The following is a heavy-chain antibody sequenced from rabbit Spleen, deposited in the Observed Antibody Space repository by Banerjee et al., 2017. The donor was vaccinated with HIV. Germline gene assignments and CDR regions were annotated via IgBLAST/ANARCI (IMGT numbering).Heavy chain of an antibody. D-gene: IGHD1-1*01. Sequence: QEQLVESGGGLVKPEGSLKLSCTASGFSLTSSDYMCWVRQAPGKGLEWIACIDVGSSGFTYFATWAKGRFTISKTSSTTVTLQMTRLTAADTATYFCARDTSSSFSSYGMDLWGPGTLVTVS. CDR3: ARDTSSSFSSYGMDL. CDR1: GFSLTSSDY. V-gene: IGHV1S45*01. CDR2: IDVGSSGFT. J-gene: IGHJ6*01.